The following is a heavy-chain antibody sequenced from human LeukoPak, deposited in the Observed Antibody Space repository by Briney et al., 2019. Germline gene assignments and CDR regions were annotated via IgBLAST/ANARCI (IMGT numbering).Heavy chain of an antibody. Sequence: PSETLSLTCTVSGGSMTNFYWGWIRQPPGFGLEWIGYIYYRGSTNYIPFLNSRVTISVDTSKNQFSLKLSSVTAADTAVYYCARELDGRRLFDYWGQGTLVTVSS. CDR1: GGSMTNFY. J-gene: IGHJ4*02. CDR3: ARELDGRRLFDY. V-gene: IGHV4-59*01. CDR2: IYYRGST. D-gene: IGHD5-24*01.